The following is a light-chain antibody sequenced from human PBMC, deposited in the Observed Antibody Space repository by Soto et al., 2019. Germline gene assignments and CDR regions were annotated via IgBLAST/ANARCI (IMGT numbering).Light chain of an antibody. CDR3: ATWDSSLSNGL. Sequence: QSVLTQPPSVSAAPGQKVTISCSGSSSNIENNYVSWYQQLPGTAPKLLIYDDYKRPSGIPDRFSASKSGSSAALDISGLQTGDEADYYCATWDSSLSNGLFGTGTKLTVL. CDR2: DDY. J-gene: IGLJ1*01. CDR1: SSNIENNY. V-gene: IGLV1-51*01.